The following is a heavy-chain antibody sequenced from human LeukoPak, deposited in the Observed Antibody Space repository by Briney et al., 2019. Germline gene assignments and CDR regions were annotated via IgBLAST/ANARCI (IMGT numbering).Heavy chain of an antibody. J-gene: IGHJ4*02. Sequence: SETLSLTCTVSGGSISSGGYYWSWIRQHPGKGLEWIGYIYYSGSTYYNPSLKSRVTISVDTSKNQFSLKLSSVTAADTAVYYCVRGGIWSGYYGVFYYWGQGTLVTVSS. CDR2: IYYSGST. CDR3: VRGGIWSGYYGVFYY. D-gene: IGHD3-3*01. CDR1: GGSISSGGYY. V-gene: IGHV4-31*03.